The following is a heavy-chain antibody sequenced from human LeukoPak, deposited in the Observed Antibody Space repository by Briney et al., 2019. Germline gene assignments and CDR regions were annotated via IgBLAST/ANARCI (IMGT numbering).Heavy chain of an antibody. Sequence: ASVKVSCKASGYTFTSYAMNWVRQAPGQGLEWMGWINTNTGNPTYAQGFTGRFVFSLDTSVSTAYLQISSLKAEDTAVYYCAREGADYGDYVWFDPWGQGTLVTVSS. J-gene: IGHJ5*02. D-gene: IGHD4-17*01. CDR1: GYTFTSYA. CDR3: AREGADYGDYVWFDP. V-gene: IGHV7-4-1*02. CDR2: INTNTGNP.